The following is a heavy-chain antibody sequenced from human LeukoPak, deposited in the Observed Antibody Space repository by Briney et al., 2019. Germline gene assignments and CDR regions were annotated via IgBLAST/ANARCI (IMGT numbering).Heavy chain of an antibody. CDR3: ARDYYGSGSYYNGVDY. CDR1: GFTFSSYA. D-gene: IGHD3-10*01. J-gene: IGHJ4*02. Sequence: GGSLRLSCAASGFTFSSYAMSWVRQAPGKGLEWVANIKQDGSEKYYVDSVKGRFTISRDNAKNSLYLQMNSLRAEDTAVYYCARDYYGSGSYYNGVDYWGQGTLVTVSS. V-gene: IGHV3-7*01. CDR2: IKQDGSEK.